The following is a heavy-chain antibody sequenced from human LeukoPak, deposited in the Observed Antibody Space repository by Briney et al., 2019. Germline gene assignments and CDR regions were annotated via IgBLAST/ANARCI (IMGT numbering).Heavy chain of an antibody. CDR3: AGSFYDFWSGYSLGYYYYGMDV. V-gene: IGHV3-30*04. J-gene: IGHJ6*02. CDR1: GFIFSNYA. D-gene: IGHD3-3*01. Sequence: GGSLGLSCAVSGFIFSNYAMHWVRQAPGKGLEWVAVISYDGSNKYYADSVQGRFTISRDNSKSTLYLQMNSLRAEDTAVYYCAGSFYDFWSGYSLGYYYYGMDVWGQGTTVAVSS. CDR2: ISYDGSNK.